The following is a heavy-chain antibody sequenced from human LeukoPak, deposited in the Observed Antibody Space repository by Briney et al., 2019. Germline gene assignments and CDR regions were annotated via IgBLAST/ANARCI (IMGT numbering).Heavy chain of an antibody. CDR3: ARETRTGYSAFDY. V-gene: IGHV3-21*04. J-gene: IGHJ4*02. CDR2: ISSSSSYI. D-gene: IGHD3/OR15-3a*01. CDR1: GFTFSSYS. Sequence: GGSLRLSCAASGFTFSSYSMNWVRQAPGKGLEWVSSISSSSSYIYYADSVKGRFTISRDNSKNTLYLQMNSLRAEDTAVYYCARETRTGYSAFDYWGQGTLVTVSS.